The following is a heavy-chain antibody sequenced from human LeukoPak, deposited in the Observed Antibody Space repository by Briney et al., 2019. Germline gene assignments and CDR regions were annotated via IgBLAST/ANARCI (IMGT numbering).Heavy chain of an antibody. CDR1: GGSISSYY. CDR2: ISTSGST. D-gene: IGHD2-2*02. J-gene: IGHJ5*02. Sequence: PSETLSLTCTVSGGSISSYYWSWIRQPAGKGLEWIGRISTSGSTNYNPSLKSRVTMSVDTSKNQFSLKLSSVTAADTAVYYCARDLGWDIVVVPAAIENWFDPWGQGTLVTVSS. CDR3: ARDLGWDIVVVPAAIENWFDP. V-gene: IGHV4-4*07.